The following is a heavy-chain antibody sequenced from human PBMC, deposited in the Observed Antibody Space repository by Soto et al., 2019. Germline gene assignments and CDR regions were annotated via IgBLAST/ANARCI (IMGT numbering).Heavy chain of an antibody. V-gene: IGHV3-7*03. D-gene: IGHD2-2*01. J-gene: IGHJ4*02. CDR3: ARDSVVVVPAAKNFDY. CDR1: GFTFSSYW. CDR2: IKQDGSEK. Sequence: EVQLVESGGGLVQPGGSLRLSCAASGFTFSSYWMSWVRQAPGKGLEWVANIKQDGSEKYYVDSVKGRFTISRDNAKNSLYLQMSRLRAEDTAVYYCARDSVVVVPAAKNFDYWGQGTLVTVSS.